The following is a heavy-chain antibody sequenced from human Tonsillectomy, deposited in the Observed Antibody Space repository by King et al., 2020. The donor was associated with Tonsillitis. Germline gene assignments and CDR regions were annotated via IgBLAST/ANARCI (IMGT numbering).Heavy chain of an antibody. CDR2: ISTSSRTI. CDR1: GFTFNTYS. CDR3: ARENLDTPPYLGMDV. J-gene: IGHJ6*02. D-gene: IGHD5-18*01. V-gene: IGHV3-48*02. Sequence: VQLVESGGGLVQPGGSLRLSCAASGFTFNTYSMNWVRQAPGKGLEWVSYISTSSRTIYYADSVKGRFTISRDNAKNSLYLQMSSLTDEDTDVYYCARENLDTPPYLGMDVWGQGTTVTVSS.